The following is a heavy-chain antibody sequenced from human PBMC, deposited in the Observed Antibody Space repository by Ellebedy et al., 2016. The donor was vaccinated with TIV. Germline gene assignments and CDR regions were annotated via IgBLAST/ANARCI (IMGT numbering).Heavy chain of an antibody. V-gene: IGHV4-39*07. D-gene: IGHD3-22*01. CDR1: GGSISSSSSY. Sequence: GSLRLSXTVSGGSISSSSSYWGWIRQPPGKGLEWIGSIYYSGSTYYNPSLKSRVTISVDTSKNQFSLKLSSVTAADTAVYYCARAPRRYYYDVGYFQHWGQGTLVTVSS. J-gene: IGHJ1*01. CDR2: IYYSGST. CDR3: ARAPRRYYYDVGYFQH.